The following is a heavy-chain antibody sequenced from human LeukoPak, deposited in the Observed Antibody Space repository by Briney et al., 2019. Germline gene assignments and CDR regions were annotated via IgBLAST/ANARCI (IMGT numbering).Heavy chain of an antibody. J-gene: IGHJ4*02. CDR1: GYTFTSYG. CDR3: ARFPQNDRIAAAGLDY. V-gene: IGHV1-18*01. D-gene: IGHD6-13*01. Sequence: ASVKVSCQASGYTFTSYGISWVRQAPGQGLEWMGWISAYNGNTNYAQKLQGRVTMTTDTSTSTAYMELRSLRSDDTAVYYCARFPQNDRIAAAGLDYWGQGTLVTVSS. CDR2: ISAYNGNT.